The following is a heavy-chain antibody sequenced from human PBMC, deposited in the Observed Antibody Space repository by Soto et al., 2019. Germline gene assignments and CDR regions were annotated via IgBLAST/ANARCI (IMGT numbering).Heavy chain of an antibody. D-gene: IGHD2-8*01. CDR1: GYTFTSYY. V-gene: IGHV1-46*03. J-gene: IGHJ4*02. Sequence: ASVKVSCKASGYTFTSYYMHWVRQAPGQGLEWMGIINPSGGSTSYAQKFQGRVTMTRDTSTSTVYMELSSLRSEDTAVYYCARGLFADIVLMVYAISPFDYWGQGTLVTVSS. CDR2: INPSGGST. CDR3: ARGLFADIVLMVYAISPFDY.